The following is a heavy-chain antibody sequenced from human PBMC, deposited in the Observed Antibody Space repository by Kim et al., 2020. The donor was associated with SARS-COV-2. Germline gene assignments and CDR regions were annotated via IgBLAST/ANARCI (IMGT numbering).Heavy chain of an antibody. Sequence: GGSLRLSCTASGFTFSDYYMSWIRQAPGKGLEWLSYISSSGSTIHYEDSVKGRFTISRDNAKNSLSLQMNSLRAEDTAVYYCARSGYYDSSGYYSAYYYYGVDVWGQGTTVTVSS. D-gene: IGHD3-22*01. CDR3: ARSGYYDSSGYYSAYYYYGVDV. J-gene: IGHJ6*02. CDR1: GFTFSDYY. V-gene: IGHV3-11*01. CDR2: ISSSGSTI.